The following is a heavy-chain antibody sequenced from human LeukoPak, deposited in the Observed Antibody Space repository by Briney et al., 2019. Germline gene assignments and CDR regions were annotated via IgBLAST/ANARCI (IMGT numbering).Heavy chain of an antibody. CDR2: LNPTSGGT. J-gene: IGHJ3*02. Sequence: ASMKVSCKASGYTFTDYYVHWVRPAPGQGLEWMGWLNPTSGGTNYAQNFPGGVTMTRDTSISTAYMELSGLRSDDTAVYYCARDRYTSSGNAFDIWGQGTMVAVSS. CDR1: GYTFTDYY. CDR3: ARDRYTSSGNAFDI. D-gene: IGHD1-26*01. V-gene: IGHV1-2*02.